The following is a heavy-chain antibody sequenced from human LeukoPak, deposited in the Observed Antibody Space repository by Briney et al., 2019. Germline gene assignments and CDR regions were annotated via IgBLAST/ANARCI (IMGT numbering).Heavy chain of an antibody. CDR2: ISGSGGST. J-gene: IGHJ4*02. CDR3: ANAPYGDSDY. Sequence: GGSLRLSCAASGFTFGSYAMSWVRQAPGKGLEWVSAISGSGGSTYYADSVKGRFTISRDNSKNTLYLQMNSLRAEDTAVYYCANAPYGDSDYWGQGTLVTVSS. V-gene: IGHV3-23*01. CDR1: GFTFGSYA. D-gene: IGHD4-17*01.